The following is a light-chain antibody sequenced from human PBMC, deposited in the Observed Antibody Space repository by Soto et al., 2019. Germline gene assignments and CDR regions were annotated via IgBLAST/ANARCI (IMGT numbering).Light chain of an antibody. Sequence: DIQMTQSPSTLSASVGDRVASTCRASQSIGSCLAWYQQKPGKAPKLLIYDASSLQSGVPSRFSGSGSGTDFTLTISSLQPEDFATYYCQQSYSTPRTFGQGTKVDI. CDR3: QQSYSTPRT. CDR2: DAS. CDR1: QSIGSC. V-gene: IGKV1-39*01. J-gene: IGKJ1*01.